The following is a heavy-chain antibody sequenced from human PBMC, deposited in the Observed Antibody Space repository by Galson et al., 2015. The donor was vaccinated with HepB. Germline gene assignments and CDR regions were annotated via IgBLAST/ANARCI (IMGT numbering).Heavy chain of an antibody. D-gene: IGHD6-13*01. CDR1: GGSISSGSYY. CDR3: ARGSLVHFDY. V-gene: IGHV4-61*02. J-gene: IGHJ4*02. CDR2: VYTSGRT. Sequence: TLSLTCTVSGGSISSGSYYWTWIRQPAGTGLEYIGRVYTSGRTTYNPSLGSRVSISIDTSKNQFSLRLSSVTAADTATYYCARGSLVHFDYWGQGTLVTVSS.